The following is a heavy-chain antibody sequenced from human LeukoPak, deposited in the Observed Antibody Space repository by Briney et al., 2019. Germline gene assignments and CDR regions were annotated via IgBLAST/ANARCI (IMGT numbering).Heavy chain of an antibody. D-gene: IGHD2-2*01. V-gene: IGHV3-7*01. CDR1: GFTFSSYS. J-gene: IGHJ4*02. CDR2: IKQDESEK. CDR3: ARVMGRYCSSTSCYGDY. Sequence: GGSLRLSCAASGFTFSSYSMSWVRQAPGKGLEWVTNIKQDESEKYYVDSVKDRFTISRDNSKNTLYLQMNSLRAEDTAVYYCARVMGRYCSSTSCYGDYGGEGPLVTVSS.